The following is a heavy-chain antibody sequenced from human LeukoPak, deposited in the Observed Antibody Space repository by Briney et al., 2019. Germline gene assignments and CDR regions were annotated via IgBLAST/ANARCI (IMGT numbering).Heavy chain of an antibody. Sequence: SETLSLTCSVSGGSISSYYWSWLRQPPGKGLEGIGYIYYSGSTNYNPSLKSRVTISVDTSKTQFSLKLSSVTAADTAVYYCARSLYYYGSDSFDIWGQGTMVTVSS. J-gene: IGHJ3*02. CDR1: GGSISSYY. CDR2: IYYSGST. D-gene: IGHD3-10*01. CDR3: ARSLYYYGSDSFDI. V-gene: IGHV4-59*01.